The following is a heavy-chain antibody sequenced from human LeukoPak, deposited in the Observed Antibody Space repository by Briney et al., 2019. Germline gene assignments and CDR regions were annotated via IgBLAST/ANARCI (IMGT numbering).Heavy chain of an antibody. D-gene: IGHD4-17*01. CDR1: GGTFSSYA. CDR2: IIPIFGTA. CDR3: ARAPHYDYGDYGGFDY. Sequence: ASVKVSCKASGGTFSSYAISWVRQAPGQGLEWMGGIIPIFGTANYAQKFQGRVTITADESTSTAYMELSSLRSEDTAVYYCARAPHYDYGDYGGFDYWGQGTLVTVSS. J-gene: IGHJ4*02. V-gene: IGHV1-69*13.